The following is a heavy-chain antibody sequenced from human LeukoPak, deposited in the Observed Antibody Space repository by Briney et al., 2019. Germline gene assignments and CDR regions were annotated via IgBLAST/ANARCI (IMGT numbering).Heavy chain of an antibody. J-gene: IGHJ4*02. CDR1: GGSISRGSYY. CDR3: ARQTFGALYFDS. CDR2: IYNSGST. Sequence: PSETLSLTRIVSGGSISRGSYYWSWIRQPAGKGLEWMGRIYNSGSTNYNPSLKSRVTISTDMSKNQISLKLSSVTAADTAVYYCARQTFGALYFDSWGQGTLVIVSS. D-gene: IGHD3-10*01. V-gene: IGHV4-61*02.